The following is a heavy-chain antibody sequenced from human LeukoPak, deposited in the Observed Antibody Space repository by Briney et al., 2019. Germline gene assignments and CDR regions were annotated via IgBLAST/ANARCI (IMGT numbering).Heavy chain of an antibody. CDR2: IRYDGINE. J-gene: IGHJ6*03. D-gene: IGHD1-26*01. V-gene: IGHV3-30*02. CDR1: TFTFRSYG. Sequence: GVSLRLSCAASTFTFRSYGMHWVRQAPGKGLEWVAFIRYDGINEYYADSVKGRFTISRHNSKNTLYLQMNSLRAEDTAVYYCAKDGGIVGAAIKLGRLYYYYMDVWGKGTTVTVSS. CDR3: AKDGGIVGAAIKLGRLYYYYMDV.